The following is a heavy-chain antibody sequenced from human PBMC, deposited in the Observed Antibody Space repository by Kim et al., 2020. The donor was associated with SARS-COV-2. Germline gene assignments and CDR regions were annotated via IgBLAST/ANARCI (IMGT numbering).Heavy chain of an antibody. CDR1: GFIFSNYG. Sequence: GGSLRLSCAASGFIFSNYGIQWVRQAPGKGLEWVAVISYDGSNKYYGDSVKGRFTISRDNSKNTLYLQMNSLRPEDTAVYYCAKEVVGLRYFLGMDVWG. J-gene: IGHJ6*02. V-gene: IGHV3-30*18. CDR2: ISYDGSNK. D-gene: IGHD3-9*01. CDR3: AKEVVGLRYFLGMDV.